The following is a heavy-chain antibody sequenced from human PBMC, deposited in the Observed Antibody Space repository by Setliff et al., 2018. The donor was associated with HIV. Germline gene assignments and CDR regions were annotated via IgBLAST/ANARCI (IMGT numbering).Heavy chain of an antibody. J-gene: IGHJ4*02. Sequence: PSETLSLTCNVSGDSIGTGTHYWAWIRQPPGKGLEWIGSLYGHSSTYYTKSLRGRVTISADTSKNQFSLRLSSVTALDTAVYYCSRLYGSGHYFAFDFWGQGALATVSS. CDR1: GDSIGTGTHY. D-gene: IGHD3-10*01. V-gene: IGHV4-39*01. CDR2: LYGHSST. CDR3: SRLYGSGHYFAFDF.